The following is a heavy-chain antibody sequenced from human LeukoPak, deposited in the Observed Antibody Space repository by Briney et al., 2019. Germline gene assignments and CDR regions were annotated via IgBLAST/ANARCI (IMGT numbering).Heavy chain of an antibody. J-gene: IGHJ4*02. CDR1: GFTVSSNY. Sequence: GGSLRLSCAASGFTVSSNYMSWVRQAPGKGLEWVSVIYSGGSTYYADSVKGRFTISRDNSKNTLYLQMNSLRAEDTAVYYCARVRISSSSWDYWGQGTLVTVSS. CDR2: IYSGGST. D-gene: IGHD6-13*01. CDR3: ARVRISSSSWDY. V-gene: IGHV3-53*01.